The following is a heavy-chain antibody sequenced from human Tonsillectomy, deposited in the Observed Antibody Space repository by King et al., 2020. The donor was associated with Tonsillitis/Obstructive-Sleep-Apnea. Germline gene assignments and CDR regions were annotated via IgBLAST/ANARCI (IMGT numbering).Heavy chain of an antibody. CDR2: ITPNSGGT. J-gene: IGHJ4*02. Sequence: QAQLVQSGAEVKKPGASVKISCKASGYTFTAYYIHWVRQAPGQGLEWMGWITPNSGGTNYAQKFQGRVTMTGDTSISTAYMELNRLTSDDTAVYYCARDPTRGAEYWGQGTLVTVSS. CDR1: GYTFTAYY. CDR3: ARDPTRGAEY. D-gene: IGHD3-10*01. V-gene: IGHV1-2*02.